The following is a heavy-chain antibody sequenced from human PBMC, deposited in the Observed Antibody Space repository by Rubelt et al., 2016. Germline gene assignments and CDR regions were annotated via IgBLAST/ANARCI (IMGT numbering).Heavy chain of an antibody. V-gene: IGHV1-69*04. CDR2: IIPILGIA. Sequence: QVQLVQSGAEVKKPGSSVKVSCKASGGTFSSYAISWVRQAPGQGLEWMGRIIPILGIANYAPKVQGRVTITADKSTSTAYMELSSLRSEDTAVYYCARGVEYYYGSGTSWFDPWGQGTLVTVSS. CDR3: ARGVEYYYGSGTSWFDP. J-gene: IGHJ5*02. CDR1: GGTFSSYA. D-gene: IGHD3-10*01.